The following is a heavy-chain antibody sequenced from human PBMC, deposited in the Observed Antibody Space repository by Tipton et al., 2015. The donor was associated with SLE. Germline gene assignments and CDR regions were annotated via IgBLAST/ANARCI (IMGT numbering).Heavy chain of an antibody. CDR2: IKSDGSYT. J-gene: IGHJ4*02. V-gene: IGHV3-74*01. D-gene: IGHD5-12*01. Sequence: SLRLSCAASGFTFSTYWMLWVRQAPGEGLVWVSRIKSDGSYTNYADSVKGRFTISRDNAKNTLYLQMNSLRDEDTAVYYCASSRSSGYADNWGQGTLVIVSS. CDR1: GFTFSTYW. CDR3: ASSRSSGYADN.